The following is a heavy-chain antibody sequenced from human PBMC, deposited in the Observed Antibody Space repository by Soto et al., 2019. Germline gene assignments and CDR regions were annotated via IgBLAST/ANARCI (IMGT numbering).Heavy chain of an antibody. CDR1: GVTFSSYA. CDR3: AKAEPLLLWFGELSS. D-gene: IGHD3-10*01. CDR2: ISDSGGGT. V-gene: IGHV3-23*01. Sequence: EVHLLESGGGLVQPGGYLRLSCAASGVTFSSYAMSWVRQAPGKGLEWVSTISDSGGGTYYADSAKGRFTISRDNSNNTLSLQMNSLRAEDTAVYYCAKAEPLLLWFGELSSWGQGTLVTVSS. J-gene: IGHJ4*02.